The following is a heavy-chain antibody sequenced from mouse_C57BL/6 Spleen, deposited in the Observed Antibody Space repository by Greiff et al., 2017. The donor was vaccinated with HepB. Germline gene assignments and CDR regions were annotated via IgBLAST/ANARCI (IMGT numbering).Heavy chain of an antibody. Sequence: EVNVVESGGGLVKPGGSLKLSCAASGFTFSSYTMSWVRQTPEKRLEWVATISGGGGNTYYPDSVKGRFTISRDNAKNTLYLQMSSLRSEDTALYYCARRDSSGDWFAYWGQGTLVTVSA. V-gene: IGHV5-9*01. CDR2: ISGGGGNT. J-gene: IGHJ3*01. CDR3: ARRDSSGDWFAY. D-gene: IGHD3-2*02. CDR1: GFTFSSYT.